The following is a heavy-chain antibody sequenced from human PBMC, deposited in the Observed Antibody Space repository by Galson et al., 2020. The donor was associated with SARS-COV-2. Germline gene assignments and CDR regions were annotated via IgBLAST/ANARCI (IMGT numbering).Heavy chain of an antibody. CDR3: VRGEVQTFDP. D-gene: IGHD1-1*01. V-gene: IGHV1-69*13. CDR1: GGTFSSSD. CDR2: FIHVFHTA. Sequence: SVKVSCKASGGTFSSSDVNWVRQAPGQGLEWLGGFIHVFHTATYAQKFQGRVKITADEPTTTAYMELTSLRSDDTAVYFCVRGEVQTFDPWGQGTLVTVSS. J-gene: IGHJ5*02.